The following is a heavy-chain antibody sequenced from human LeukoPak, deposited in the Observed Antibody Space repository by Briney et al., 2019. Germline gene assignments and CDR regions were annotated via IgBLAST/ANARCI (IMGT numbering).Heavy chain of an antibody. D-gene: IGHD1-26*01. CDR3: AKDPQKWESYFDY. Sequence: GGSLRLSCAASGFTFCSYGMHWVRQAPGKGLEWVAFIRYDGSNKYYADSVKGRFTISRDNSKNMLYLQMNSLRAEDTAVYYCAKDPQKWESYFDYWGQGTLVTVSS. V-gene: IGHV3-30*02. CDR1: GFTFCSYG. J-gene: IGHJ4*02. CDR2: IRYDGSNK.